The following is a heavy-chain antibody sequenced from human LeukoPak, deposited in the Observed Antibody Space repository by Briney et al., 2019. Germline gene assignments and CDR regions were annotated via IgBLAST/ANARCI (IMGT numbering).Heavy chain of an antibody. CDR1: GGSISSYY. V-gene: IGHV4-59*01. CDR2: IYYSGST. D-gene: IGHD3-22*01. CDR3: ARGRRDSSGYYYFDY. J-gene: IGHJ4*02. Sequence: SETLSLTCTVSGGSISSYYWSWIRQPPGKGLEWIGYIYYSGSTNYNPSLKSRVTISVDTSKNQSSLKLSSVTAADTAVYYCARGRRDSSGYYYFDYWGQGTLVTVSS.